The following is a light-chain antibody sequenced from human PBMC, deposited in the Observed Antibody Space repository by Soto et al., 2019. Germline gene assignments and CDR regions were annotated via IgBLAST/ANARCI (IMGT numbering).Light chain of an antibody. J-gene: IGKJ1*01. Sequence: DIQMTQSPSSLSVSVGDRVTITCRASQSIGTFLNWYQQKPGKAPKVLIYGATSLQSGVPSRFSGSGSGTDFPLTISSLQPEDFATYYCQQTYSLPKRTFGQGTKVEIK. CDR3: QQTYSLPKRT. CDR2: GAT. CDR1: QSIGTF. V-gene: IGKV1-39*01.